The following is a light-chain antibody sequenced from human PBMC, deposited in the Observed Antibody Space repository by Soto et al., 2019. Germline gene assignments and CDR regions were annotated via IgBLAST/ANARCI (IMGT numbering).Light chain of an antibody. V-gene: IGLV1-40*01. Sequence: QSVLTQPPSVSGAPGQRVTVSCTGSSSNIGAGYDVHWYQQLPGTAPKLLMYGNSNRPSGVPDRFSGSKSCTSASLAITGLQAEDEADYYCQSYDSSLSSSIFGGGTKVTVL. CDR2: GNS. CDR1: SSNIGAGYD. CDR3: QSYDSSLSSSI. J-gene: IGLJ2*01.